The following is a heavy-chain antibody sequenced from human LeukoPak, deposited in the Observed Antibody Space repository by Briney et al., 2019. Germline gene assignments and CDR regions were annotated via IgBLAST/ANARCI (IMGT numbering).Heavy chain of an antibody. J-gene: IGHJ4*02. CDR2: ISGSGGST. Sequence: GGSLRLSCAASGFTFSSYAMSWVRQAPGKGLEWVSLISGSGGSTYHADSVKGRFTISRDNSKNTLYLQLNSLTAEDTAVFYCAKGGNGSYVYWGQGTLVTVSS. V-gene: IGHV3-23*01. CDR1: GFTFSSYA. CDR3: AKGGNGSYVY. D-gene: IGHD3-16*01.